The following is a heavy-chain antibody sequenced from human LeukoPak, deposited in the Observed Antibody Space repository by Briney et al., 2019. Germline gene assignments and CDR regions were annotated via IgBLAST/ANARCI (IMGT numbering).Heavy chain of an antibody. Sequence: PSETLSLTCAVYGGSFSGYYWSWIRQPPGKGLEWIGEINHSGSTNYNPSLTSRVTISVDTSKNQFSLKLSSVTAADTAVHYCARSGGCSSTSCYQYNWFDPWGQGTLVTVSS. CDR3: ARSGGCSSTSCYQYNWFDP. J-gene: IGHJ5*02. D-gene: IGHD2-2*01. V-gene: IGHV4-34*01. CDR2: INHSGST. CDR1: GGSFSGYY.